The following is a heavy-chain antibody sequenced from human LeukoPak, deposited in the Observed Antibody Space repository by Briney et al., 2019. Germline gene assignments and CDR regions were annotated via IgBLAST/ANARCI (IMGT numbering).Heavy chain of an antibody. CDR3: ARGVEGSGSSLIYYMDV. Sequence: GGSLRLSCAASGFTFSSYWMSWVRQAPGKGLEWVANIKQDGSEKYYVDSVKGRFTISRDNAKNSLYLQMNSLRAEDTAVYYCARGVEGSGSSLIYYMDVWGKGTTVTISS. J-gene: IGHJ6*03. V-gene: IGHV3-7*01. CDR1: GFTFSSYW. D-gene: IGHD3-10*01. CDR2: IKQDGSEK.